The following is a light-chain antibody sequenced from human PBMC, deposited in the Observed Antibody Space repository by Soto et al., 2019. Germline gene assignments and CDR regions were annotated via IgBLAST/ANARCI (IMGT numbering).Light chain of an antibody. V-gene: IGKV1-5*01. CDR1: QGISSY. CDR3: QHYNSYSEA. J-gene: IGKJ1*01. CDR2: AAS. Sequence: DIQMTQSPSTLSASVGDRVTITCRASQGISSYLAWYQQKPGKAPTLLIYAASSLQSGVPSRFSGSGSGTEITLIISSLQPDDFATYYCQHYNSYSEAFGQGTKVDIK.